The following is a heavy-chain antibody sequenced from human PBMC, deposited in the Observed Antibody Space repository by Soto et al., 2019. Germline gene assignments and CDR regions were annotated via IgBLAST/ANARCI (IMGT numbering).Heavy chain of an antibody. J-gene: IGHJ4*02. V-gene: IGHV1-18*01. D-gene: IGHD3-22*01. CDR3: ARDTSGYYTA. CDR2: INPYNGNI. Sequence: VQLVQSGGAMKKPGDSVKVSCKASGYTFNNSGISWVRQAPGQGLEWMGWINPYNGNINFAKNLRGRLILTTDTSTSTAYMEVGSLRSDDTAMYYCARDTSGYYTAWGQGTLVTVSS. CDR1: GYTFNNSG.